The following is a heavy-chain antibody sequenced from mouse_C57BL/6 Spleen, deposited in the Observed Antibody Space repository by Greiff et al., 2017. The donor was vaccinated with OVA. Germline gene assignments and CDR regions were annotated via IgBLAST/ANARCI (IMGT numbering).Heavy chain of an antibody. CDR1: GYTFTSYG. CDR3: ARSAYGNYDIYWYFDV. CDR2: IYPRSGNT. Sequence: VQVVESGAELARPGASVKLSCKASGYTFTSYGISWVKQRTGQGLEWIGEIYPRSGNTYYNEKFKGKATLTADKSSSTAYMELRSLTSEDSAVYFCARSAYGNYDIYWYFDVWGTGTTVTVSS. V-gene: IGHV1-81*01. D-gene: IGHD2-10*02. J-gene: IGHJ1*03.